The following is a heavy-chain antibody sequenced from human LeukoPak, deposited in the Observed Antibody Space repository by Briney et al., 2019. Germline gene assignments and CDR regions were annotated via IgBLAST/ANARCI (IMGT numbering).Heavy chain of an antibody. Sequence: GGSLRLSCVASGFTFTNHGMHWVRQAPGKGLEWVASIWDDGSDKYSADSVRGRFTISRDNAKNSLYLQMNSLRAEDTAVYYCARDGTSIVGSLDYWGQGTLVTVSS. V-gene: IGHV3-33*08. J-gene: IGHJ4*02. D-gene: IGHD1-26*01. CDR1: GFTFTNHG. CDR3: ARDGTSIVGSLDY. CDR2: IWDDGSDK.